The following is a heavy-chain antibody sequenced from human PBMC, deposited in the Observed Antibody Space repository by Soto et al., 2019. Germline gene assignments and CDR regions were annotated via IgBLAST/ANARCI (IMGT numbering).Heavy chain of an antibody. Sequence: GSLRLSCAASGFTFSSYEMNWVRQAPGKGLEWVSYISSGGTTIYYADSVKGRFTISRDNAKNSLDLQMNSLRADDTAIYYCARALDFWSGYLSDWGQGTQVTVSS. J-gene: IGHJ4*02. V-gene: IGHV3-48*03. D-gene: IGHD3-3*01. CDR2: ISSGGTTI. CDR3: ARALDFWSGYLSD. CDR1: GFTFSSYE.